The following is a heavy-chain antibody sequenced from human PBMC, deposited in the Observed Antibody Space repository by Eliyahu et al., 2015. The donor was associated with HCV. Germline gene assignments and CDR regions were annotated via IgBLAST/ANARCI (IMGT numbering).Heavy chain of an antibody. Sequence: QVQXVXSGAEVKKPGAXVXVSCKVSGYTLPEFSXXWVRPAPGKGLXWRGGHDPENGETIYAQKFQSRITLTEDTSTDTVYMALRSLRSEDTAVYYCAGYGDFYGSNSFGQLDYWGHGTLVSVSS. CDR3: AGYGDFYGSNSFGQLDY. CDR1: GYTLPEFS. CDR2: HDPENGET. J-gene: IGHJ4*01. V-gene: IGHV1-24*01. D-gene: IGHD4-23*01.